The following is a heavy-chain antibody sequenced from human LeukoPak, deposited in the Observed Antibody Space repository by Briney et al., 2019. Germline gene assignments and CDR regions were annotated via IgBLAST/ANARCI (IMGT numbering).Heavy chain of an antibody. D-gene: IGHD3-3*01. CDR3: ARLSGSGYYPSDY. V-gene: IGHV4-59*01. CDR2: INYSGST. Sequence: PSETLSLTCTVSGGSISSYYWNWIRQPPGKGLEWIGSINYSGSTNYNPSLKSRVTISVDTSKNQFSLKLSSVTAADTAVYYCARLSGSGYYPSDYWGQGTLVTVSS. J-gene: IGHJ4*02. CDR1: GGSISSYY.